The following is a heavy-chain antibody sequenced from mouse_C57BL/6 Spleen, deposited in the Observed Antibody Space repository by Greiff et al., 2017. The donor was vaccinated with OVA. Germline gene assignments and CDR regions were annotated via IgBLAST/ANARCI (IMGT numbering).Heavy chain of an antibody. CDR1: GYAFSSYW. D-gene: IGHD3-1*01. Sequence: QVQLKESGAELVKPGASVKISCKASGYAFSSYWMNWVKQRPGKGLEWIGQIYPGDGDTNYNGKFKGKATLTADKSSSTAYMQLSSLTSEDSAVYFCARSGEYSPYYIDYWDQGTTLTVSS. CDR3: ARSGEYSPYYIDY. V-gene: IGHV1-80*01. CDR2: IYPGDGDT. J-gene: IGHJ2*01.